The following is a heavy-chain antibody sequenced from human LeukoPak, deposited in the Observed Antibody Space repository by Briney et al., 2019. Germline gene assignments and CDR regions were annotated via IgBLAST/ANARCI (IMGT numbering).Heavy chain of an antibody. CDR3: AKDQGPDIVVVPAALDY. CDR2: IKQDGSEK. V-gene: IGHV3-7*01. CDR1: GFTFNNYW. J-gene: IGHJ4*02. Sequence: GGSLRLSCAVSGFTFNNYWMNWVRQAPGKGLEWVANIKQDGSEKYYVDSVKGRFTISRDNSKNTLYLQMNSLRAEDTAVYYCAKDQGPDIVVVPAALDYWGQGTLVTVSS. D-gene: IGHD2-2*01.